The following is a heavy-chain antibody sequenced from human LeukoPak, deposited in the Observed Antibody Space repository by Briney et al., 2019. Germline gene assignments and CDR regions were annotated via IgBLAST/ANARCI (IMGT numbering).Heavy chain of an antibody. CDR2: VGRNGDRK. CDR3: AKDARWLQFGALGGDFDY. CDR1: GFTFSDYY. V-gene: IGHV3-23*01. D-gene: IGHD5-24*01. J-gene: IGHJ4*02. Sequence: GGSLRLSCAASGFTFSDYYMSWIRQAPGKGLEWVSGVGRNGDRKYYADSVEGRFTVSRDNSKNTLYLQMNSLRGEDTAIYYCAKDARWLQFGALGGDFDYWGQGSLVTVSS.